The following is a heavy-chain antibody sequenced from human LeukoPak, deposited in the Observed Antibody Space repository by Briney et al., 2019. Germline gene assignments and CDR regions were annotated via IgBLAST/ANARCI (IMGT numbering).Heavy chain of an antibody. Sequence: SETLSLTCTVSGGSISSSSYYCGWIRQPPGKGLEWLGSIYYSGRTYYNPSLKSRVTISVDTSKNQFSLKLSSVTAADTAVYYCARHVVSLPSAARPLHFDYWGQGTLVTVSS. J-gene: IGHJ4*02. CDR1: GGSISSSSYY. V-gene: IGHV4-39*01. D-gene: IGHD2-2*01. CDR2: IYYSGRT. CDR3: ARHVVSLPSAARPLHFDY.